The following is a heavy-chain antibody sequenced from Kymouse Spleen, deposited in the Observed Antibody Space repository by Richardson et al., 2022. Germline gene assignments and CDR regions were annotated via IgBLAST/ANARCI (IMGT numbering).Heavy chain of an antibody. J-gene: IGHJ6*02. V-gene: IGHV3-15*01. Sequence: EVQLVESGGGLVKPGGSLRLSCAASGFTFSNAWMSWVRQAPGKGLEWVGRIKSKTDGGTTDYAAPVKGRFTISRDDSKNTLYLQMNSLKTEDTAVYYCARKGWNYGMDVWGQGTTVTVSS. CDR2: IKSKTDGGTT. CDR1: GFTFSNAW. D-gene: IGHD5-18,IGHD2-15*01,IGHD2-21*02. CDR3: ARKGWNYGMDV.